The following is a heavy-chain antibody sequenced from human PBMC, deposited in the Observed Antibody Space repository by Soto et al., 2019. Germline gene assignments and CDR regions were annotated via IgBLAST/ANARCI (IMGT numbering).Heavy chain of an antibody. V-gene: IGHV1-69*01. D-gene: IGHD2-2*01. CDR1: GGTFRSYA. Sequence: QVQLVQSGAEVKKPGSSVKVSCKASGGTFRSYAISWVRQAPGQGLEWMGGIFPILGTANYAQKFQGRVTINADESTSTAYMELSSLRSEDTAVYYCARDFRSTSINYYYGMDVCGRGTTVTVSS. J-gene: IGHJ6*02. CDR2: IFPILGTA. CDR3: ARDFRSTSINYYYGMDV.